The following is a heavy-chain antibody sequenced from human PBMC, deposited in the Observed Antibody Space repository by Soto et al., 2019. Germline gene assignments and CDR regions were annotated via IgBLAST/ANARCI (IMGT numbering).Heavy chain of an antibody. V-gene: IGHV1-3*05. Sequence: QVQLVQSGAEEKKPGASVKVSCKASGYTFTSYAMHWVRQAPGQRLEWMGWINAGNGNTKYSQKFQGRVTITRDTSASTAYMELSSLRSEDTAVYYCARVPYCSGWYGHLDYWGQGTLVTVSS. CDR3: ARVPYCSGWYGHLDY. CDR1: GYTFTSYA. CDR2: INAGNGNT. D-gene: IGHD6-19*01. J-gene: IGHJ4*02.